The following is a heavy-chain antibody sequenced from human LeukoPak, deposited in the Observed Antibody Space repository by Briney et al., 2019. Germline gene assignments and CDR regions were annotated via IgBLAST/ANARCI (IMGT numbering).Heavy chain of an antibody. CDR1: GYSISSGYY. CDR2: IYHSGST. Sequence: PSETLSLTCAVSGYSISSGYYWGWIRQPPGKGLEWIGSIYHSGSTYYNPSLKSRVTISVDTSKNQFSLKLSSVTAADTAVYYCARQGSSFSDFDYWGQGTLVTGPS. CDR3: ARQGSSFSDFDY. J-gene: IGHJ4*02. D-gene: IGHD2-15*01. V-gene: IGHV4-38-2*01.